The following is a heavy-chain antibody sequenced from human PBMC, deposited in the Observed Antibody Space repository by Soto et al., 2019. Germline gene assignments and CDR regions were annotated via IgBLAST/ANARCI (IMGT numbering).Heavy chain of an antibody. V-gene: IGHV3-23*01. CDR1: GFSFYTYA. Sequence: GGSLRLSCAAPGFSFYTYALSWVRQAPGKGPEWVSGLSGGGGGAYYADSVKGRFTISRDNSKNTLYPQMNSLRADDTAVYFCARDTHTTSWYYYDCWGQGTLVTVSS. CDR3: ARDTHTTSWYYYDC. CDR2: LSGGGGGA. D-gene: IGHD2-2*01. J-gene: IGHJ4*02.